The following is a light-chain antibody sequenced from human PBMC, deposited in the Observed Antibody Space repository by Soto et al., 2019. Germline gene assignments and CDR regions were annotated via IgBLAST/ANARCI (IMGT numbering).Light chain of an antibody. CDR3: QQYNSYWGT. Sequence: DIQMTQSPSTLPASVGDRVTITCRASQSISNWLAWYQQKQGKAPKLLIYDASSLESGVPSRFSGSGSGTEFTLTISSLQPDDFATYYCQQYNSYWGTFGQGTKVEIK. CDR1: QSISNW. J-gene: IGKJ1*01. V-gene: IGKV1-5*01. CDR2: DAS.